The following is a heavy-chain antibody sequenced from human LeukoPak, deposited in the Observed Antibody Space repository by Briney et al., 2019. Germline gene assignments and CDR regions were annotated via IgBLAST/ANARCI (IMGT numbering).Heavy chain of an antibody. V-gene: IGHV3-23*01. Sequence: GGSLRLSCAASGFTFSTYTMSWVRQAPGKGLEWVSAMSGSEDYIYYADSVRGRFTISRDNSKNTLYLQMNSLRAEDTAVYHCAKEVLNYEIPYWYFDLWGRGTLVTVSS. D-gene: IGHD3-9*01. CDR1: GFTFSTYT. CDR2: MSGSEDYI. CDR3: AKEVLNYEIPYWYFDL. J-gene: IGHJ2*01.